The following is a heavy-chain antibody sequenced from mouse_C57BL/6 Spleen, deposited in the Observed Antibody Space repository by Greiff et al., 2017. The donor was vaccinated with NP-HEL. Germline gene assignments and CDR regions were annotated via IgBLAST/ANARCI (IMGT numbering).Heavy chain of an antibody. CDR2: IYPGDGDT. J-gene: IGHJ3*01. D-gene: IGHD1-1*01. CDR3: ARAHYYGSSSPFAY. Sequence: QVQLKQSGPELVKPGASVKISCKASGYAFSSSWMNWVKQRPGKGLEWIGRIYPGDGDTNYNGKFKGKATLTADKSSSTAYMQLSSLTSEDSAVYFCARAHYYGSSSPFAYWGQGTLVTVSA. CDR1: GYAFSSSW. V-gene: IGHV1-82*01.